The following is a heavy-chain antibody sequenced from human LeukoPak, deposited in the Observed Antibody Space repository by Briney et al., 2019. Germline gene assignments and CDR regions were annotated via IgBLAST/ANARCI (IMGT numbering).Heavy chain of an antibody. V-gene: IGHV1-69*04. J-gene: IGHJ3*02. Sequence: SVKVSYKASGGTFSSYTISWVRQAPGQGLDWMGRIIPILGIANYAQKFQGRVTITADESTSTAYMELSSLRSEDTAVYYCAREGPADTTMIEVVSLGDAFDIWGQGTMVTVSS. CDR3: AREGPADTTMIEVVSLGDAFDI. CDR1: GGTFSSYT. CDR2: IIPILGIA. D-gene: IGHD3-22*01.